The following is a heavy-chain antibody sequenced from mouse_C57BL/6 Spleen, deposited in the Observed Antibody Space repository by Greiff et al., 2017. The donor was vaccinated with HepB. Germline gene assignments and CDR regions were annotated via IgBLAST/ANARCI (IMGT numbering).Heavy chain of an antibody. J-gene: IGHJ2*01. V-gene: IGHV5-6*01. Sequence: EVKLMESGGDLVKPGGSLKLSCAASGFTFSSYGMSWVRQTPDKRLEWVATISSGGSYTYYPDSVKGRFTISRDNAKNTLYLQMSSLKSEDTAMYYCARDSSGLYYFDYWGQGTTLTVSS. CDR3: ARDSSGLYYFDY. CDR1: GFTFSSYG. D-gene: IGHD3-2*02. CDR2: ISSGGSYT.